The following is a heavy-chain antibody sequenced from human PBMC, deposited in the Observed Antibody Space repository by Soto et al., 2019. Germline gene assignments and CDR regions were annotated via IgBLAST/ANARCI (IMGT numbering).Heavy chain of an antibody. CDR3: ARDDAVGIVGATFIDY. J-gene: IGHJ4*02. CDR2: ISSSSSYI. D-gene: IGHD1-26*01. CDR1: GFTFSSYS. V-gene: IGHV3-21*01. Sequence: GGSLRLSCAASGFTFSSYSVNWVRQAPGKGLEWVSSISSSSSYIYYPESVKGRFSIPRDNAKNSLYLKMNSLRAEDTAVYSCARDDAVGIVGATFIDYWGQGNLVTVSS.